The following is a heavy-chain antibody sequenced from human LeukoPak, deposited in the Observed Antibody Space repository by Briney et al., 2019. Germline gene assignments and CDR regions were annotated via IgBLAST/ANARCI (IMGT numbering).Heavy chain of an antibody. V-gene: IGHV5-51*01. CDR3: ARSVLRFLDWSRGAFDI. J-gene: IGHJ3*02. Sequence: GESLKISCKGSGYSFTSYWIGWVRQMPGKGLEWMGIIYPGDSDTRYSPSFQGQVTISADKSISTAYLQWSSLKASDTAMYYCARSVLRFLDWSRGAFDIWGQGTTVTVSS. CDR2: IYPGDSDT. D-gene: IGHD3-3*01. CDR1: GYSFTSYW.